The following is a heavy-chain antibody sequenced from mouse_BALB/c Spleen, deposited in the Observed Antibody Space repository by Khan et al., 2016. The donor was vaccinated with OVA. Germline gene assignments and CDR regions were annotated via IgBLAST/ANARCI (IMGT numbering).Heavy chain of an antibody. CDR1: GFTFSTYA. Sequence: EVQGVESGGGLVKSGGSLKLSCAASGFTFSTYAMSWVRQTPEKRLEWVATISTGDTYTYYPDSVKGRFTISRDNAKNTLYLQMSSLRSADTAMFGCARPPITAVVATSYWYCDVWGAGTTVTVST. CDR2: ISTGDTYT. V-gene: IGHV5-9-3*01. J-gene: IGHJ1*01. D-gene: IGHD1-1*01. CDR3: ARPPITAVVATSYWYCDV.